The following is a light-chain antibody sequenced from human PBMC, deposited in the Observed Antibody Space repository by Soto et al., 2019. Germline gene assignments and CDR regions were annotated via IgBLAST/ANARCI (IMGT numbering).Light chain of an antibody. CDR2: AVS. CDR3: ATPSDSQPYL. V-gene: IGLV2-14*03. J-gene: IGLJ1*01. CDR1: SSDIGSYNH. Sequence: QSALTQPASVSGSPGQSITISCSGTSSDIGSYNHVAWYQQFPGKSPKLMIYAVSDRPSGVSDRFSGSKSGITASLTISGLHTEDEADYFCATPSDSQPYLLRTGSKVTAL.